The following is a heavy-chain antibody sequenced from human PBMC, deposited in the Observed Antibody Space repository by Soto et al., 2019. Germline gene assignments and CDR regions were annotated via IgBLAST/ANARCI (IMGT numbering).Heavy chain of an antibody. D-gene: IGHD3-3*01. Sequence: SETLSLTCTVSGGSISSYYWSWIRQPPGKGLEWIGYIYYSGSTNYNPSLKSRVTISVDTSKNQFSLKLSSVTAADTAVYYCARHGADPYYDFWSGYFDYWGQGTLVTVSS. CDR2: IYYSGST. J-gene: IGHJ4*02. V-gene: IGHV4-59*08. CDR1: GGSISSYY. CDR3: ARHGADPYYDFWSGYFDY.